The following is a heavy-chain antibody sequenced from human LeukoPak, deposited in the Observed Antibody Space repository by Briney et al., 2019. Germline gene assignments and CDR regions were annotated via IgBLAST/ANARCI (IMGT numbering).Heavy chain of an antibody. CDR3: ARIYGDYKGRYYYYYMDV. CDR2: INYSGST. V-gene: IGHV4-39*01. J-gene: IGHJ6*03. Sequence: SETLSLTCTVSGGSISSSSYYWGWIRQPPGKGLEWIGSINYSGSTYYNPSLKSRVTISVDTSKNQFSLTLSSVTAADTAMYYCARIYGDYKGRYYYYYMDVWGKGTTVTISS. D-gene: IGHD4-17*01. CDR1: GGSISSSSYY.